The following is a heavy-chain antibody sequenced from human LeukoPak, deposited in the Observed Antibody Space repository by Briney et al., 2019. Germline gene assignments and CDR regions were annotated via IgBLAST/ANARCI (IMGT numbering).Heavy chain of an antibody. CDR1: GFTFSSYW. CDR3: VRPGGGGSYGWFDP. D-gene: IGHD1-26*01. Sequence: GGSLRLSCAASGFTFSSYWMSWVRQAPGKGLEWVANIKQDGSEKYYVDSVKGRFTISRDNAKNSLYLQMNSLGAEDTAVYYCVRPGGGGSYGWFDPWGQGTLVTVSS. V-gene: IGHV3-7*01. CDR2: IKQDGSEK. J-gene: IGHJ5*02.